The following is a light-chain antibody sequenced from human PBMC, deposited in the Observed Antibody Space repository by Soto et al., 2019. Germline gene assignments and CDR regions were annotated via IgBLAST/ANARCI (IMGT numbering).Light chain of an antibody. J-gene: IGLJ1*01. CDR2: DVS. CDR1: SSDVGGYNY. V-gene: IGLV2-11*01. CDR3: CSYAGSYTFFV. Sequence: QSVRTQPRSVSGSPGQSVTISCTGTSSDVGGYNYVSWYQQHPGKAPKLMIYDVSKRPSGVPDRFSGSKSGNTASLTISGLHAEDEADYYCCSYAGSYTFFVFGTGTKVTVL.